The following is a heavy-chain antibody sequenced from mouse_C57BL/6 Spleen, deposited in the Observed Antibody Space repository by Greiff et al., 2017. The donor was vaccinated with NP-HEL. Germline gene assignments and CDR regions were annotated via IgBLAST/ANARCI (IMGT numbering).Heavy chain of an antibody. J-gene: IGHJ3*01. D-gene: IGHD2-4*01. CDR3: SRHGYDYDVAY. Sequence: QVQLKESGAELVKPGASVKISCKASGYAFSSYWMNWVKQRPGKGLEWIGQIYPGDGDTNYNGKFKGKATLTADKSSSTAYMQLSSLTSEDSAVYFWSRHGYDYDVAYWGQGTLVTGSA. CDR1: GYAFSSYW. CDR2: IYPGDGDT. V-gene: IGHV1-80*01.